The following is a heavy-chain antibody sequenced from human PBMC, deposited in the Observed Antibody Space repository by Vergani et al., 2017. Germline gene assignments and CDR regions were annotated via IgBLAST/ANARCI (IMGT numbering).Heavy chain of an antibody. J-gene: IGHJ4*02. CDR2: INKDGRET. CDR3: VRDTPLGTTGVALD. Sequence: EVQLVESGGSFVQPGGSLRLSCAASGFIFTTYWISWVRQAPGKGLEWVANINKDGRETYYVDSVKGRFTISRDNAKNLLFLEMNSLRVEDTAVYYCVRDTPLGTTGVALDWGQGTLVTVSS. V-gene: IGHV3-7*01. D-gene: IGHD1-1*01. CDR1: GFIFTTYW.